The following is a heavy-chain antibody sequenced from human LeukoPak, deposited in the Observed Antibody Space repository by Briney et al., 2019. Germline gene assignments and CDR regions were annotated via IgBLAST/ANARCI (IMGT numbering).Heavy chain of an antibody. CDR1: GGTFSSYA. D-gene: IGHD6-19*01. V-gene: IGHV1-69*01. J-gene: IGHJ4*02. CDR3: ARVRQEWLVLSGSYFDY. Sequence: SVKVSCKASGGTFSSYAISWVRQAPGQGLEWMGGIIPIFGTANYAQKFQGRVTITADESTSTAYMELSSLRSKDTAVYYCARVRQEWLVLSGSYFDYWGQGTLVTVSS. CDR2: IIPIFGTA.